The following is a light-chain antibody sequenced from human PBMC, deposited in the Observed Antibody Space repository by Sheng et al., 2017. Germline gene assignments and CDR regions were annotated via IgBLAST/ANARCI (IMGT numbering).Light chain of an antibody. CDR2: DTS. CDR1: QSVSTY. Sequence: EIVLTQSLATLSLSPGETATLSCRASQSVSTYLAWYQQKAGQAPRLLLYDTSHRATGVPARFSGSGSGTDFTLTIGSLEPEDFAVYYCQHRSDWPPSFGQGTRLDIK. V-gene: IGKV3-11*01. CDR3: QHRSDWPPS. J-gene: IGKJ5*01.